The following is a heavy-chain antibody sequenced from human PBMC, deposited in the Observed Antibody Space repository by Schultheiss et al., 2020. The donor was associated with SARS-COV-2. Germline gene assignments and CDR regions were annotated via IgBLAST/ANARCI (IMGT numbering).Heavy chain of an antibody. J-gene: IGHJ6*02. D-gene: IGHD3-22*01. CDR1: GGSISSYY. Sequence: SETLSLTCTVSGGSISSYYWSWIRQHPGKGLEWIGYIYYSGSTNYNPSLKSRVTISVDTSKNQFSLKLSSVTAADTAVYYCARDRLDSSGYYYYGMDVWGQGTTVTVSS. V-gene: IGHV4-59*12. CDR2: IYYSGST. CDR3: ARDRLDSSGYYYYGMDV.